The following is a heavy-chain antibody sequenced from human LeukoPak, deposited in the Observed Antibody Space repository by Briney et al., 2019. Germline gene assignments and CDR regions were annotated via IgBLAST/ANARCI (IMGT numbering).Heavy chain of an antibody. V-gene: IGHV3-74*01. CDR1: GFTLSDHY. J-gene: IGHJ4*02. CDR2: INSDGSST. CDR3: ARSEGYSFDY. Sequence: GGSLRLSCAASGFTLSDHYIDWVRQAPGKGLVWVSRINSDGSSTKYADSVKGRFTISRDNAKNTVYLQMNSLRAEDTAVYYCARSEGYSFDYWGQGTLVTVSS. D-gene: IGHD5-12*01.